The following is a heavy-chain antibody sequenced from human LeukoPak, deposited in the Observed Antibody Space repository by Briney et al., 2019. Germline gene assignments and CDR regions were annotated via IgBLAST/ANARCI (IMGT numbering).Heavy chain of an antibody. J-gene: IGHJ3*02. D-gene: IGHD4-17*01. V-gene: IGHV3-23*01. CDR3: ANTLTTVVIPGAFDI. CDR2: ISGSGGST. CDR1: GFTFSSYA. Sequence: GGSLRLSGAASGFTFSSYAVSWVRQTPGKGLQWVSAISGSGGSTYYADSVKGRFTISRDNSKNTLYLQMNSLRAEDTAVYYCANTLTTVVIPGAFDIWGQGTMVTVSS.